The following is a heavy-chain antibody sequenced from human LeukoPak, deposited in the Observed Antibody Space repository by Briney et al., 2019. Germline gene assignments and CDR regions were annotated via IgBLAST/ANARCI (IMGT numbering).Heavy chain of an antibody. CDR3: ARGRATGYVDY. V-gene: IGHV4-31*03. CDR2: IYYSGST. Sequence: SETLSLTCTVSGVSISSGGYYWRWVRQHAGKGLEWIGYIYYSGSTYYNPSLKGRVTISVDTSKNQFSLKLSSVTAADTAVYYCARGRATGYVDYWGQGTLVTVSS. D-gene: IGHD3-9*01. J-gene: IGHJ4*02. CDR1: GVSISSGGYY.